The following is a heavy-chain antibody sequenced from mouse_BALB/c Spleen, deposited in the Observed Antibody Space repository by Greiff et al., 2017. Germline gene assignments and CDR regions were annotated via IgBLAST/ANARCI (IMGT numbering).Heavy chain of an antibody. D-gene: IGHD1-1*01. CDR1: GDSITSGY. V-gene: IGHV3-8*02. CDR2: ISYSGST. J-gene: IGHJ2*01. CDR3: ARATVVESVFDY. Sequence: EVKLMESGPSLVKPSQTLSLTCSVTGDSITSGYWNWIRKFPGNKLEYMGYISYSGSTYYNPSLKSRISITRDTSKNQYYLQLNSVTTEDTATYYCARATVVESVFDYWGQGTTLTVSS.